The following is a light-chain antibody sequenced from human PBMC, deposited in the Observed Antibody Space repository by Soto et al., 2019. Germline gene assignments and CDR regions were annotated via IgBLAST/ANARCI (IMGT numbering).Light chain of an antibody. J-gene: IGKJ3*01. Sequence: DIQMTQSPTSLSESVGDRVTIPCRAGQAFRNFVAWYQQKPGKAPRLLIYAASTLQSGVPSRFSGSGSGTDFTLTITSLQPEDVATYSCQKYSSVPVFGPGTKVEIK. V-gene: IGKV1-27*01. CDR2: AAS. CDR1: QAFRNF. CDR3: QKYSSVPV.